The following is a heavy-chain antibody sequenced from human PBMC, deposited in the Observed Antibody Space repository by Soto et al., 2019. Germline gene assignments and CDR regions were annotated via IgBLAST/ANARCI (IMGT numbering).Heavy chain of an antibody. CDR1: GGSISSGGTGSY. D-gene: IGHD1-1*01. V-gene: IGHV4-31*03. CDR3: ASGHDAYKVRY. Sequence: QVQLQESGPGLVKPSQTLSLTCTVSGGSISSGGTGSYWTWIRQLPGKGLEWIGYIYYTGNTYYHPSLKSRPTISIDASETHFSLKLTSVTAADTAVYFCASGHDAYKVRYWGQGTLVTVSS. CDR2: IYYTGNT. J-gene: IGHJ4*02.